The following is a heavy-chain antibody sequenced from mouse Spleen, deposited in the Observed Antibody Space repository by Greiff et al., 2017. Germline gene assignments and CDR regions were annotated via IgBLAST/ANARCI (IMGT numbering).Heavy chain of an antibody. Sequence: EVQLQQSGPELVKPGASVKMSCKASGYTFTSYVMHWVKQKPGQGLEWIGYINPYNDGTKYNEKFKGKATLTSDKSSSTAYMELSSLTSEDSAVYYCAKTAGSSFLYAMDYWGQGTSVTVSS. V-gene: IGHV1-14*01. CDR1: GYTFTSYV. D-gene: IGHD1-1*01. CDR3: AKTAGSSFLYAMDY. CDR2: INPYNDGT. J-gene: IGHJ4*01.